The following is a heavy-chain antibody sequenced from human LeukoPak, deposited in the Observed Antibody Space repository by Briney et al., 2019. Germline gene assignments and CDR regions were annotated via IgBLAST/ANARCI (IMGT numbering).Heavy chain of an antibody. D-gene: IGHD1-26*01. J-gene: IGHJ6*03. CDR2: IYSGGST. CDR3: ARNSGPDPYYYYYMDV. Sequence: GGSLRLSCAASGFTVSSNYMSWVRQAPGKGLEWVSVIYSGGSTYYADSVKGRFTVFRDNSKNTLYLQMNSLRAEDTAVYYCARNSGPDPYYYYYMDVWGKGTTVTISS. CDR1: GFTVSSNY. V-gene: IGHV3-66*01.